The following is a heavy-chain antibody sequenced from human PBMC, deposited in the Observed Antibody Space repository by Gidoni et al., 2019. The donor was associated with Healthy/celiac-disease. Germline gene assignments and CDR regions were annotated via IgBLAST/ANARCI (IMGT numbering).Heavy chain of an antibody. CDR1: GGSISSSSYY. D-gene: IGHD6-19*01. Sequence: QLQLQESGPGLVKPSETLSLTCTVSGGSISSSSYYWGWIRQPPGKGLEWIGTIYYSGSTYYNPSLKSRVTISVDTSKNQFSLKLSSVTAADTAVYYCARQLRGAVAFDYWGQGTLVTVSS. V-gene: IGHV4-39*01. J-gene: IGHJ4*02. CDR2: IYYSGST. CDR3: ARQLRGAVAFDY.